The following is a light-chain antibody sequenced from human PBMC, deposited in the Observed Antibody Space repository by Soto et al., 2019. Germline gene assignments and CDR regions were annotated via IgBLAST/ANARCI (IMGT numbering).Light chain of an antibody. CDR2: GAS. Sequence: DIVLTQSSGTLSLSPGERATLSCRASQSVSSNLAWYQQKPGQAPRLLIYGASSRATGIPARFSGSGSGTEFSLTISSLQSEDFAVYYRQQYSKWPITFGQGTRLEIK. CDR3: QQYSKWPIT. J-gene: IGKJ5*01. V-gene: IGKV3D-15*01. CDR1: QSVSSN.